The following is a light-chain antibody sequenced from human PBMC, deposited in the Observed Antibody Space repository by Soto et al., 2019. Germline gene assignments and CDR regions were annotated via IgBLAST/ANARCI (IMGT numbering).Light chain of an antibody. CDR1: QNIDSG. CDR3: EQYHFFWT. Sequence: DIQMTQSPSTLSASVGDRVTITCRASQNIDSGLAWYQQKPGKAPKLLIYKASTLESGLPLMFSGSGSGTEFTLTLSRLQADDFATYYCEQYHFFWTFGQGTRLEIK. J-gene: IGKJ1*01. CDR2: KAS. V-gene: IGKV1-5*03.